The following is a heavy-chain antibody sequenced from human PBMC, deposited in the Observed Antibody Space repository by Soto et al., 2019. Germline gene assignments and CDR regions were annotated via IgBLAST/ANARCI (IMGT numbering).Heavy chain of an antibody. V-gene: IGHV3-33*01. D-gene: IGHD6-19*01. Sequence: QVQLVESGGGVVQPGRSLRLSCAASGFTFSSYGMHWVRQAPGKGVEWVAVIWYDGSNKYYADSVKGRFTISRDNSKNTLYLQMNSLRAEDTAVYYCARERLAYFDYWGQGTLVTVSS. J-gene: IGHJ4*02. CDR2: IWYDGSNK. CDR1: GFTFSSYG. CDR3: ARERLAYFDY.